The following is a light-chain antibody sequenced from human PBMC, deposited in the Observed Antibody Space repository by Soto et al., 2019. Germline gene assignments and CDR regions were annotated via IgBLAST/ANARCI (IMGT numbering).Light chain of an antibody. V-gene: IGLV4-69*01. J-gene: IGLJ1*01. Sequence: QSVLTQSPPASASLGASVTLTCTLSSGHSSYAIAWHQQQPEKGPRYLMKLNSDGSHSKGDGIPDRFSGSSSGAERYLTISSLQSEDEADYYCQTWGTGIHYVFGTGTKVTVL. CDR2: LNSDGSH. CDR3: QTWGTGIHYV. CDR1: SGHSSYA.